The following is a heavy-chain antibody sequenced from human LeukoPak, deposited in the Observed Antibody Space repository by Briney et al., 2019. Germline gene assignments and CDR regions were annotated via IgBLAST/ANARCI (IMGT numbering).Heavy chain of an antibody. D-gene: IGHD3-3*01. CDR2: INSDGSST. Sequence: GGSLRLSCAASGFTFSSYWMHWVRQAPGKGLVWVSRINSDGSSTSYADSVKGRFTISRDNAKNTLYLQMNSLRAEDTAVYYCARGPARGYYDFWSGSSGDNWFDPWGQGTLVTVSS. J-gene: IGHJ5*02. V-gene: IGHV3-74*01. CDR1: GFTFSSYW. CDR3: ARGPARGYYDFWSGSSGDNWFDP.